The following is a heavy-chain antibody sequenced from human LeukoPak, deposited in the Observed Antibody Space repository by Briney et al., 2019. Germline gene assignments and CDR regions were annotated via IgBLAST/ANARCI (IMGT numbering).Heavy chain of an antibody. CDR3: ARHQRIGTMTYFAL. V-gene: IGHV5-51*01. D-gene: IGHD3-22*01. CDR2: IYPGDSDT. Sequence: GESLKISCKGSGYSFISHWIGWVRQMPGKGLEWMGLIYPGDSDTTYSPSFQGQVTISADKSISTAYLQWSSLKASDTAMYYCARHQRIGTMTYFALWGRGTLVTVSS. CDR1: GYSFISHW. J-gene: IGHJ2*01.